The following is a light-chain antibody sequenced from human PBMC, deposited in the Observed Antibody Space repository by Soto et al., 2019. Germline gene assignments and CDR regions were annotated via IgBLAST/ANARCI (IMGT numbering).Light chain of an antibody. V-gene: IGKV1-5*01. CDR1: QIIGSR. CDR3: QEYDSHWT. J-gene: IGKJ1*01. Sequence: DIQMTQSPSTLSAFVGETVTITCRAAQIIGSRLAWYQKKPGEGPKLLIYAASNLQSGVPSRFSGSGSGTEFTLTISSLQPDDFATYYCQEYDSHWTFGQGTKVDIK. CDR2: AAS.